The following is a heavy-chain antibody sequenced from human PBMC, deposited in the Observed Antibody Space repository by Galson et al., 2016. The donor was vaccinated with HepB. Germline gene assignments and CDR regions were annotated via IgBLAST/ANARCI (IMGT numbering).Heavy chain of an antibody. V-gene: IGHV3-30*18. Sequence: LRLSCAASGFTFSSYGMHWVRQAPGKGLEWVAFISYDGSNKKYADSVKGRFTISRDNSKKTLYLQMNSLRAEGTAVYYCAKDGRIYCSSASCHDHFHYWGQGTLVTVSS. CDR3: AKDGRIYCSSASCHDHFHY. CDR1: GFTFSSYG. D-gene: IGHD2-2*01. CDR2: ISYDGSNK. J-gene: IGHJ4*02.